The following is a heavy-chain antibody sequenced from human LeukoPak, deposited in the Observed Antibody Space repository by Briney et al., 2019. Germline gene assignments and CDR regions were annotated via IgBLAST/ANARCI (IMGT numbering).Heavy chain of an antibody. CDR2: ISYDGSNK. Sequence: GGSLRLSCAASGFTFSSYAMHWVRQAPGKGLEWVAVISYDGSNKYYADSVKGRFTISRDNAKNSLYLQMNSLRAEDTAVYYCAREKVVVVAATYSAFDIWGQGTMVTVSS. J-gene: IGHJ3*02. V-gene: IGHV3-30*04. CDR3: AREKVVVVAATYSAFDI. CDR1: GFTFSSYA. D-gene: IGHD2-15*01.